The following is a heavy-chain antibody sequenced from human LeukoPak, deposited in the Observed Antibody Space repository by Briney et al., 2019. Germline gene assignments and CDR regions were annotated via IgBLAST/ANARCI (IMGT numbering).Heavy chain of an antibody. J-gene: IGHJ3*02. D-gene: IGHD6-6*01. Sequence: SETLSLTCAVSGGSISSGGYSWSWIRQPPGQGLEWIGYIHHSGSTYYNPSLKSRVTISVDRSKNQFSLKLSSVTAADTAVYYCARVVSTRADAFDIWGQGTMVTVSS. CDR1: GGSISSGGYS. CDR3: ARVVSTRADAFDI. V-gene: IGHV4-30-2*01. CDR2: IHHSGST.